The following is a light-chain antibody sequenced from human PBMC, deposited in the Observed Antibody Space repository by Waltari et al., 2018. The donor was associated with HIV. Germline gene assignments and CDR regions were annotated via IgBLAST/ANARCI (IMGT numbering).Light chain of an antibody. CDR1: QRLLLSNGYTY. CDR2: LGF. CDR3: MQALQSPPT. V-gene: IGKV2-28*01. J-gene: IGKJ4*01. Sequence: DIVLTQSPLSLAVTPGEPASISCRSRQRLLLSNGYTYLDWYLQKPGQSPQLLVYLGFNRASGVPDRISGSGSGTDFTLKIRRVEPEDVGVYYCMQALQSPPTFGGGTTVEIK.